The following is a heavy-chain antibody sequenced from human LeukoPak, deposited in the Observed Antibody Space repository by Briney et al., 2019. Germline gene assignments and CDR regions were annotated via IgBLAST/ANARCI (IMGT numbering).Heavy chain of an antibody. CDR3: ARGFSPDTVTFDY. J-gene: IGHJ4*02. CDR1: GFTVSSNY. Sequence: GGSLGLSCAASGFTVSSNYMTWVRQAPGKGLEWVSVIYSGGSTYYADSAKGRFTISRDNSKNTLYLQMTSLRAEDTAVYYCARGFSPDTVTFDYWGQGTLVTVSS. V-gene: IGHV3-53*01. CDR2: IYSGGST. D-gene: IGHD5-18*01.